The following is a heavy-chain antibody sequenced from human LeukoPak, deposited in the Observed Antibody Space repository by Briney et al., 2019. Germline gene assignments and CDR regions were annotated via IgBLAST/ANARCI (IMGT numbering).Heavy chain of an antibody. Sequence: GGSLRLSCAASGFTFSNAWMSWVRQAPGKGLEWVGRIKSKTDGGTTDYAAPVKGRFTISRDDSKNTLYLQMNSLKTEDTAVYYCATEPIDILVHYWGQGTLVTVSS. D-gene: IGHD3-16*02. V-gene: IGHV3-15*01. J-gene: IGHJ4*02. CDR2: IKSKTDGGTT. CDR3: ATEPIDILVHY. CDR1: GFTFSNAW.